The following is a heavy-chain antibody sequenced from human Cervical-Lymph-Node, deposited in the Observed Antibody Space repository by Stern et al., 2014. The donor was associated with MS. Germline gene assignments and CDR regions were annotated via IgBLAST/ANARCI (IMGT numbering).Heavy chain of an antibody. CDR2: IIPVFGTP. Sequence: QVQSGAEGQKPGSSVKVSCKASGDTSNTDAIHWVRQAPGQGVEWMGGIIPVFGTPGYAQRFKGRVSIAADESTATDYMELSSLRSDDTAVYYCARGASSAAWYKHAVDVWGQGTTVTVSS. D-gene: IGHD1-14*01. CDR1: GDTSNTDA. J-gene: IGHJ6*02. V-gene: IGHV1-69*01. CDR3: ARGASSAAWYKHAVDV.